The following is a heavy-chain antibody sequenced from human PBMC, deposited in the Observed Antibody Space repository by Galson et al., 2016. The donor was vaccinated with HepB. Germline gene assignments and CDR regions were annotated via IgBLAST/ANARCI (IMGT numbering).Heavy chain of an antibody. V-gene: IGHV3-7*03. Sequence: SLRLSCAASGFTFSNHWMDWVRQAPRKGLEWVANIKQDGSQTHYVDSVKGRFTISRDNAGNSLDLQMNSLRVEDTAVYYCARCRYGFNDGQIEYWGQGTLVVVSS. CDR3: ARCRYGFNDGQIEY. CDR1: GFTFSNHW. J-gene: IGHJ4*02. CDR2: IKQDGSQT. D-gene: IGHD3-10*01.